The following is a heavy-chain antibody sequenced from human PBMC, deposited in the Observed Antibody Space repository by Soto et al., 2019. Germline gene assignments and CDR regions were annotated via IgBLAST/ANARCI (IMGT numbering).Heavy chain of an antibody. J-gene: IGHJ4*02. D-gene: IGHD6-13*01. CDR2: ISGSGGST. Sequence: HPGGSLRLSCAASGFTFNTYAMNWVRQAPGKGLEWVSAISGSGGSTYYADSVKGRFTISRDNSKNTLYLQMNSLRAEDTAVYYCAKGATSSWYGGQFDCWGQGTQVTVS. CDR3: AKGATSSWYGGQFDC. CDR1: GFTFNTYA. V-gene: IGHV3-23*01.